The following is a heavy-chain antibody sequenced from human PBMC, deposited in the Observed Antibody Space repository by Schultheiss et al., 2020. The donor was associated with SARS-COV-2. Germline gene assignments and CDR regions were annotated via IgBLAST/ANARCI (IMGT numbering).Heavy chain of an antibody. Sequence: GGSLRLSCAAPGFTFSSYWMSWVRQAPGKGLEWVSAIGTACDTYYPGSVKGRFTISRENAKNSLYLQMNSLRAGDTAVYYCARGIAVAGPLGYYYYYGMDVWGQGTTVTVSS. CDR1: GFTFSSYW. D-gene: IGHD6-19*01. V-gene: IGHV3-13*01. J-gene: IGHJ6*02. CDR2: IGTACDT. CDR3: ARGIAVAGPLGYYYYYGMDV.